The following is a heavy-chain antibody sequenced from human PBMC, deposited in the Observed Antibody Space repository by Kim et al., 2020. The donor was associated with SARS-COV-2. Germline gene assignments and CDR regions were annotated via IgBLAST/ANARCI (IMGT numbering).Heavy chain of an antibody. CDR1: GNTFTSYY. V-gene: IGHV1-46*01. CDR3: ATTTYYDTEGYRNLDL. Sequence: ASVKVSCKTSGNTFTSYYVHWVRQAPGQGLDWMGIINPSGGRTTYAQKFQVRVSMTRDTSTGTVYMELSSLRSEDTAVYYCATTTYYDTEGYRNLDLWGRGTLVTVSS. D-gene: IGHD3-22*01. CDR2: INPSGGRT. J-gene: IGHJ2*01.